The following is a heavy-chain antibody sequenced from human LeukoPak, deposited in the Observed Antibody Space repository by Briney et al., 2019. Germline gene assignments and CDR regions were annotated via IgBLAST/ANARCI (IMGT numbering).Heavy chain of an antibody. V-gene: IGHV1-69*02. CDR2: IIPLLGIA. CDR3: PILGVLRFLKDPWFDP. CDR1: GGTFSSYT. J-gene: IGHJ5*02. Sequence: SVKVSCKAFGGTFSSYTISWVRQASGQGLEWMGRIIPLLGIANYAQKFQGRVTITADQSTSIDHKELSTVKSEDTAVYHCPILGVLRFLKDPWFDPWGQGTLVTVPS. D-gene: IGHD3-3*01.